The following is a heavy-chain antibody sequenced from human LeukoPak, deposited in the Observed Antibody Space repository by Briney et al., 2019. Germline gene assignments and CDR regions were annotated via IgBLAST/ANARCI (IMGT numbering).Heavy chain of an antibody. Sequence: SETLFLTCTVSGGSISSSSYYWGWIRQPPGKGLEWIGSIYYSGSTYYNPSLKSRVTISVDTSKNQFSLKLSSVTAADTAVYYCARHVGGYSYGRPDYWGQGTLVTVSS. CDR1: GGSISSSSYY. V-gene: IGHV4-39*01. D-gene: IGHD5-18*01. CDR2: IYYSGST. CDR3: ARHVGGYSYGRPDY. J-gene: IGHJ4*02.